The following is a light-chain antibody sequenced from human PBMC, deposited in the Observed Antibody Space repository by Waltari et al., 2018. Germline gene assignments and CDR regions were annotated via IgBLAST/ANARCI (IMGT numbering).Light chain of an antibody. V-gene: IGLV2-14*03. Sequence: QSALTQPASVSGSPGQSITISCTGTSSDLGDYNFVSCYQHHPGEAPKLVIYDVTKRPSGISNRFSGSKSGNTASLTISGLQAEDEANYVCASYTSSDSFVVFGGGTKLTVL. J-gene: IGLJ2*01. CDR1: SSDLGDYNF. CDR3: ASYTSSDSFVV. CDR2: DVT.